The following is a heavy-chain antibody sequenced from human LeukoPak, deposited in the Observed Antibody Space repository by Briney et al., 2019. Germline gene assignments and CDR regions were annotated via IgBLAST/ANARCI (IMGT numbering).Heavy chain of an antibody. J-gene: IGHJ4*02. CDR2: IYHSGST. CDR3: ARMNYDFWSGNTYYFDY. D-gene: IGHD3-3*01. Sequence: SQTLSLTCTVSGGSISSGGYYWSWIRQPPGKGLEWIGYIYHSGSTYYNPSLKSRVTISVDTSKNQFSLKLSSVTAADTAVYYCARMNYDFWSGNTYYFDYWGQGTLVTVSS. V-gene: IGHV4-30-2*01. CDR1: GGSISSGGYY.